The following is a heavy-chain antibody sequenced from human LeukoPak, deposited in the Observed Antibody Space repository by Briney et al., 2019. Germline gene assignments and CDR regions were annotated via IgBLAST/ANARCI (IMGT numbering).Heavy chain of an antibody. V-gene: IGHV1-2*02. D-gene: IGHD6-13*01. CDR3: ARDLGGSSWYSISYYYMDV. J-gene: IGHJ6*03. Sequence: AASVKVSCKASGYTSTSYGISWVRQAPGQGLEWMGWINPNSGGTNYAQKFQGRVTMTRDTSISTAYMELSRLRSDDTAVYYCARDLGGSSWYSISYYYMDVWGKGTTVTVSS. CDR1: GYTSTSYG. CDR2: INPNSGGT.